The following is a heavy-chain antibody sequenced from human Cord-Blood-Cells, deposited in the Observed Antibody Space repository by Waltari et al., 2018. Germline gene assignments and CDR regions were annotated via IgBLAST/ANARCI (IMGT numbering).Heavy chain of an antibody. CDR1: GFTFRTYG. V-gene: IGHV3-30*02. CDR2: IRYDGSNK. J-gene: IGHJ4*02. CDR3: AKGSFSFFDY. Sequence: QVQLVESGGGVVQPGGSLRLSCAASGFTFRTYGLHWVRQAPGKGLEWVAFIRYDGSNKYYADSVKGRFTISRDNSKNTLYLQMNSLRAEDTAVYYCAKGSFSFFDYWGQGTLVTVSS.